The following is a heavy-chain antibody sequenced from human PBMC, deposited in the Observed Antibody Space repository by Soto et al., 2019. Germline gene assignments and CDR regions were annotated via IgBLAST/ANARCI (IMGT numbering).Heavy chain of an antibody. CDR1: GGTFSSYA. V-gene: IGHV1-69*12. Sequence: QVQLVQSGAEVKKPGSSVKVSCKASGGTFSSYAISWVRQAPGQGLEWMGGIIPIFGTANYAQKFQGRVTITADESTSTAYMELSSLRSEDTAVYYCAREGAYYYESSGYAYYFDYWGQGTLVTVSS. D-gene: IGHD3-22*01. CDR3: AREGAYYYESSGYAYYFDY. CDR2: IIPIFGTA. J-gene: IGHJ4*02.